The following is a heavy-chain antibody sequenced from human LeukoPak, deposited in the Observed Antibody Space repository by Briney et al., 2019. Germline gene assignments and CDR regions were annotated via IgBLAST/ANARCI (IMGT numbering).Heavy chain of an antibody. Sequence: PSETLSLTCTVSGGSISSGGYYWSWIRQHPGKGLEWVGYIYYSGSTYYNPSLKSRVTISVDTSKNQFSLKLSSVTAADTAVYYCASGEYYYDSSGYYYGSCYYYGMDVWGQGTTVTVSS. CDR3: ASGEYYYDSSGYYYGSCYYYGMDV. V-gene: IGHV4-31*03. CDR2: IYYSGST. D-gene: IGHD3-22*01. J-gene: IGHJ6*02. CDR1: GGSISSGGYY.